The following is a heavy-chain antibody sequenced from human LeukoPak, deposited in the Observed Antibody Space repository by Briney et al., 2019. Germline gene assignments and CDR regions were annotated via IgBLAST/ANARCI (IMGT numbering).Heavy chain of an antibody. Sequence: SETLSLTCTVSGGSISSGSYYWRWIRQPAGKGLEWIGRIYTSGSTNYNPSLKSRVTISVDTSKNQFSLKLSSVTAADTAVYYCAKANFGDFDYWGQGTLVTVSS. CDR1: GGSISSGSYY. J-gene: IGHJ4*02. CDR2: IYTSGST. D-gene: IGHD3-10*01. V-gene: IGHV4-61*02. CDR3: AKANFGDFDY.